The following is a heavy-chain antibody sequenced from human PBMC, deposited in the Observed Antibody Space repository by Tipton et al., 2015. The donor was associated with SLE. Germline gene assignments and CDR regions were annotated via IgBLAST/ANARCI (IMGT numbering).Heavy chain of an antibody. V-gene: IGHV4-31*03. CDR2: IHYSGST. D-gene: IGHD1-7*01. J-gene: IGHJ1*01. Sequence: TLSLTCTVSGGSISNGDYYWSWIRQHPGKGLEWIGYIHYSGSTYYNPSLKSRITISVDTSKNQFSLKLSSVTAADTAVYYCARETLTGTMTFWGQGTLVTVS. CDR3: ARETLTGTMTF. CDR1: GGSISNGDYY.